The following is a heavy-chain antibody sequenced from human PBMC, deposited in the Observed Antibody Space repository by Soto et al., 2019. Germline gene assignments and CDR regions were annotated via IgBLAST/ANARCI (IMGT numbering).Heavy chain of an antibody. D-gene: IGHD3-22*01. CDR1: GGTFSSYA. V-gene: IGHV1-69*13. CDR2: IIPIFGTA. Sequence: SVKVSCKASGGTFSSYAISWVRQAPGQGLEWMGGIIPIFGTANYAQRFQGRVTITADESTSTAYMELSSLRSEDTAVYYCARKDYYDSSGYLYGMDVWGQGTTVTVSS. CDR3: ARKDYYDSSGYLYGMDV. J-gene: IGHJ6*02.